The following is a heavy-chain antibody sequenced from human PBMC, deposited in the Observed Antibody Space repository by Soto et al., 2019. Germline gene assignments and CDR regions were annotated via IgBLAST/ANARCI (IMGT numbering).Heavy chain of an antibody. CDR3: AKEFPMIGAVTIDY. J-gene: IGHJ4*02. V-gene: IGHV3-23*01. Sequence: GGSLRLSCAASGFTFNSFAMTWIRQAPGKGLEWVSGVSASGGDTYYAGSVKGRFTISRDNSKDTLYLQMNSLRAEDTAVYYCAKEFPMIGAVTIDYWGQGTRVTVSS. D-gene: IGHD3-10*01. CDR2: VSASGGDT. CDR1: GFTFNSFA.